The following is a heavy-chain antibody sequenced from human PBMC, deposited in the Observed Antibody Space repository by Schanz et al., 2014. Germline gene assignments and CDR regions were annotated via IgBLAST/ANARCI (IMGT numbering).Heavy chain of an antibody. CDR1: GFTFSKYG. D-gene: IGHD5-18*01. CDR3: AKYGGGYSYGFVEY. V-gene: IGHV3-33*06. CDR2: IWYNGSNK. J-gene: IGHJ4*02. Sequence: QVQLVESGGGVVQPGRSLRLSCAASGFTFSKYGVHWVRQAPGKGLEWVAVIWYNGSNKYYADSVRGRFTISRDNSKNTLYLQMNNLRAEDTAVYYCAKYGGGYSYGFVEYWGQGILVTVSS.